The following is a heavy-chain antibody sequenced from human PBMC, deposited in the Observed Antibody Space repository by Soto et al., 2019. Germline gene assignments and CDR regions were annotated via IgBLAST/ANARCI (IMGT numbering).Heavy chain of an antibody. D-gene: IGHD3-3*01. CDR2: INSDNGNT. CDR1: GYTFSNSG. Sequence: VQLIQSGAEVKKPGASVKVSCKASGYTFSNSGISWVRQAPGQGLEWLGWINSDNGNTNYAQHLQGRLTLTTDTSTSTAYMDLRSLRSDDTAVYYCARDQGITTFGGYSRYYNGMDVWGPGTTVTVSS. V-gene: IGHV1-18*01. J-gene: IGHJ6*02. CDR3: ARDQGITTFGGYSRYYNGMDV.